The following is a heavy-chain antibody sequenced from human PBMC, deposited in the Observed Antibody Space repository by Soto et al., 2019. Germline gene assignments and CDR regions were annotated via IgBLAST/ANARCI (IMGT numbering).Heavy chain of an antibody. CDR2: IYYSGST. J-gene: IGHJ4*02. CDR1: GGSISSSGYY. D-gene: IGHD2-15*01. V-gene: IGHV4-39*01. Sequence: PSETLSLTCTVSGGSISSSGYYWGWIRQPPGKGLEWIGSIYYSGSTYYNPSLKSRVTISVDTSKNQFSLKLSSVTAADTAVYYCARHLRGGGSCCYLFDYWGRGTLVTVSS. CDR3: ARHLRGGGSCCYLFDY.